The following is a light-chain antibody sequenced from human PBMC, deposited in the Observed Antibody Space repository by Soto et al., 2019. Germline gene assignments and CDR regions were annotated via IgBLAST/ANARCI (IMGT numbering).Light chain of an antibody. CDR1: RSNIGGNS. CDR2: DDD. J-gene: IGLJ1*01. V-gene: IGLV1-51*01. Sequence: QSVMTQPPSVSAAPGQRVTISCSGSRSNIGGNSVSWYQQLPGTAPKLLIYDDDKRPSGIPDRFSGSKSGTSATLGITGFQTGDEADHYCGSWDSSLSAYVFGTGTKLTVL. CDR3: GSWDSSLSAYV.